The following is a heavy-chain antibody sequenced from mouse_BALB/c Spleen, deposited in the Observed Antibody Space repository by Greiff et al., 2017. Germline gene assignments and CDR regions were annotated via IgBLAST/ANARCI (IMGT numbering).Heavy chain of an antibody. D-gene: IGHD1-1*01. CDR1: GFTFSSYG. V-gene: IGHV5-6*01. CDR2: ISSGGSYT. CDR3: ARHPDYYGYAMDY. J-gene: IGHJ4*01. Sequence: EVHLVESGGDLVKPGGSLKLSCAASGFTFSSYGMSWVRQTPDKRLEWVATISSGGSYTYYPDSVKGRFTISRDNAKNTLYLQMSSLKSEDTAMYYCARHPDYYGYAMDYWGQGTSVTVSS.